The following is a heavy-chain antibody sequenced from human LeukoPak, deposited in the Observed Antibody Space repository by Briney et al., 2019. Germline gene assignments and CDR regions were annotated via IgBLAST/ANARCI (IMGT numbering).Heavy chain of an antibody. V-gene: IGHV4-34*01. J-gene: IGHJ3*02. CDR1: GGSFSGYY. CDR2: INHSGST. Sequence: SETLSLTCAVYGGSFSGYYWSWIRQPPGKGLEWIGEINHSGSTNYNPSLKSRVTISVDTSKNQFSLKLSSVTAADTAVYYCARDRVSDYGDYSAFDIWGQGTMVTVSS. D-gene: IGHD4-17*01. CDR3: ARDRVSDYGDYSAFDI.